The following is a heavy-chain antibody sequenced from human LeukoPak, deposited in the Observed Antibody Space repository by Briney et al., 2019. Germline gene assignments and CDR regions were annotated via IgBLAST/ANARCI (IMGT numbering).Heavy chain of an antibody. CDR2: IYPGDSDT. V-gene: IGHV5-51*01. Sequence: RRGEPLKISCKGSGYSFTSYWIGWVRQMPGKGLEWSGIIYPGDSDTRYSPSFQGQVTISADKSISTAYLQWSSLKASDTAMYYCARFHSSTWYADYWGQGTLVTVSS. J-gene: IGHJ4*02. D-gene: IGHD6-13*01. CDR3: ARFHSSTWYADY. CDR1: GYSFTSYW.